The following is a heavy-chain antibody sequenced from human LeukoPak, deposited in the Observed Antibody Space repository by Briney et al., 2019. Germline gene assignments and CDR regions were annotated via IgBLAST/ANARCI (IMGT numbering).Heavy chain of an antibody. D-gene: IGHD6-19*01. V-gene: IGHV1-2*06. J-gene: IGHJ4*02. CDR3: AREGRSGWWNYFDY. CDR2: INPNSGGT. Sequence: GASVKVSCKASGYTFTGYYMHWMRQAPGQGLEWMGRINPNSGGTNYAQKFQGRVTMTRDTSISTAYMELSRLRSDDTAVYYCAREGRSGWWNYFDYWGQGTLVTVSS. CDR1: GYTFTGYY.